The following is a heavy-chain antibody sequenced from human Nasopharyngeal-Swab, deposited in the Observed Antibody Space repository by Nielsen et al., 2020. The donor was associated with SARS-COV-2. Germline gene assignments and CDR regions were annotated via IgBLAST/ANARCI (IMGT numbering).Heavy chain of an antibody. Sequence: ASVKVSCKASGYTFTSYDINWVRQATGQGLEWMGWMNPNSGNTGYAQKFQGRVTMTRSTSISTAYMELSSLRSEDTAVYYCATYYYDSSGYLVVDYWGQGTLVTVSS. V-gene: IGHV1-8*01. J-gene: IGHJ4*02. D-gene: IGHD3-22*01. CDR3: ATYYYDSSGYLVVDY. CDR2: MNPNSGNT. CDR1: GYTFTSYD.